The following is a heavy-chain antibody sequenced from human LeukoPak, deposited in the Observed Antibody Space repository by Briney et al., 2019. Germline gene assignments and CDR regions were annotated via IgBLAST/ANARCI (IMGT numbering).Heavy chain of an antibody. D-gene: IGHD2/OR15-2a*01. CDR1: GGSISRYY. CDR2: ISDIGSI. V-gene: IGHV4-59*08. Sequence: SETLSLTCTVSGGSISRYYWSWIRQPPGKGLEWMAYISDIGSINYNPSLQSRLTISLDTYKNQFSLKLSSVTAADTAVYYCAGHHPRNTVDFWGQGTLVTVSS. J-gene: IGHJ4*02. CDR3: AGHHPRNTVDF.